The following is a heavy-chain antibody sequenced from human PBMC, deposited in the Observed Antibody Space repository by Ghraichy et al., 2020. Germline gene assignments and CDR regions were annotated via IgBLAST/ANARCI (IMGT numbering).Heavy chain of an antibody. CDR1: GFTFSSYA. V-gene: IGHV3-23*01. CDR3: AKDFSAPYCSGGSCYFFDY. Sequence: GGSLRLSCAASGFTFSSYAMSWVRQAPGTGLEWVSAISGSGGSTYYADSVKGRFTISRDNSKNTLYLQMNSLRAEDTAVYYCAKDFSAPYCSGGSCYFFDYWGQGTLVTVSS. D-gene: IGHD2-15*01. J-gene: IGHJ4*02. CDR2: ISGSGGST.